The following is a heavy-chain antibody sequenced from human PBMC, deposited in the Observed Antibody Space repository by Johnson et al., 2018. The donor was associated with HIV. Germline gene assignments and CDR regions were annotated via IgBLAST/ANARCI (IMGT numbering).Heavy chain of an antibody. D-gene: IGHD3-10*01. CDR2: IGTAGDT. CDR1: GFTFSSYD. J-gene: IGHJ3*02. CDR3: TRVSFGEGAFDI. V-gene: IGHV3-13*01. Sequence: VQLVESGGGLVQPGGSLRLSCAASGFTFSSYDMHWVRQATGKGLEWVSAIGTAGDTYYPGSVKGRFTISRDDSKNTLYLQMNSLKTEDTAVYYCTRVSFGEGAFDIWGHGTMVTVSS.